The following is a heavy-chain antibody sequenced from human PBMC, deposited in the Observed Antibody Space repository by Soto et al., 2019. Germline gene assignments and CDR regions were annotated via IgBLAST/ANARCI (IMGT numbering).Heavy chain of an antibody. V-gene: IGHV3-33*01. CDR3: AREARSTYHPDYYYYSMYV. CDR2: IWYDGSNK. CDR1: GFTFSSYG. J-gene: IGHJ6*02. D-gene: IGHD2-2*01. Sequence: QVQLVESGGGVVQPGRSLRLSCEASGFTFSSYGMQWVRQAPGKGLEWVAVIWYDGSNKYYADSVKGRFSISRDNSKNTRYLQRNSLRAEDTAVYYCAREARSTYHPDYYYYSMYVWGQGTTVTVSS.